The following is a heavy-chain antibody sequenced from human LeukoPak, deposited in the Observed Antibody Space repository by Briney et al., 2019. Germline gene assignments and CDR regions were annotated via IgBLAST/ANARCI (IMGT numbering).Heavy chain of an antibody. Sequence: GGSLRLSCAASGFTFSSYGMHWVRQAPGKGLEWVAFVRNDGTNKHYAGSVKGRFTISRDNSKKMLYLQMNSLRAEDTAVYYCAKDLGSLISGTYYYYFDYWGQGTLVTVSS. D-gene: IGHD3-10*01. CDR1: GFTFSSYG. V-gene: IGHV3-30*02. J-gene: IGHJ4*02. CDR3: AKDLGSLISGTYYYYFDY. CDR2: VRNDGTNK.